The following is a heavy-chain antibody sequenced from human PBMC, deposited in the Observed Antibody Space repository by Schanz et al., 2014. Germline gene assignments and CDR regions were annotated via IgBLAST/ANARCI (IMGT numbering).Heavy chain of an antibody. CDR3: ARGGVVVVTAALNWFDP. J-gene: IGHJ5*02. V-gene: IGHV7-4-1*02. CDR1: GYSFTSYA. Sequence: QVQLVQSGSELKKSGASVKVSCKASGYSFTSYAMNWVRQAPGQGLEWMGWINTNTGNPMYAQGFTGRFVFSLDTSVSTAYLQISSLKAEDTAVYYCARGGVVVVTAALNWFDPWGQGTLVTVSS. D-gene: IGHD2-15*01. CDR2: INTNTGNP.